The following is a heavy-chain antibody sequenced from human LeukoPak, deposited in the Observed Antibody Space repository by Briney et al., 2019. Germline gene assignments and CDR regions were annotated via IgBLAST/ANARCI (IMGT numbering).Heavy chain of an antibody. CDR1: GFTFSSYW. D-gene: IGHD4/OR15-4a*01. J-gene: IGHJ3*02. CDR3: ARASPQRYGDFDI. Sequence: PGGSLRLSCAVSGFTFSSYWMHWVRQGPGKGLVWVSRIKTDGTTTNYADSVKGQFTISRDNAKNTLYLQMNGLTVEDTAVYYCARASPQRYGDFDIWGQGTMVSVSS. CDR2: IKTDGTTT. V-gene: IGHV3-74*01.